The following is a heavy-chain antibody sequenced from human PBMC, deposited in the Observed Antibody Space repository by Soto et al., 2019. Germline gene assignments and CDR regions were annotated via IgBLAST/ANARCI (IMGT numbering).Heavy chain of an antibody. D-gene: IGHD3-10*01. J-gene: IGHJ4*02. CDR2: INPSGGST. V-gene: IGHV1-46*01. CDR3: AKAQSLRRGVTRPFDY. CDR1: GYTFTSYY. Sequence: ASVKVSCKASGYTFTSYYMHWVRQAPGQGLEWMGIINPSGGSTSYAQKFQGRVTMTRDTSTSTVYMELSSLRSEDTAVYYCAKAQSLRRGVTRPFDYWGQGTLVTVSS.